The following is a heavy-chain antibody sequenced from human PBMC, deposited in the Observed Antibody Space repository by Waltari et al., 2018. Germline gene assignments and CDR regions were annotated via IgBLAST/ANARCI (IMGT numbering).Heavy chain of an antibody. CDR1: GFSLNTAGMG. Sequence: QVTLKESGPVLVKPTETLTLTCTVSGFSLNTAGMGVTWIRQPPGKALEWLAHISSDDEESYDTSLKTRLTISKDTSGRRVVLSMTNLDPMDTGTYFCARIRKYYYGSGSSDYWGPGILVTVSS. D-gene: IGHD3-10*01. CDR2: ISSDDEE. V-gene: IGHV2-26*01. CDR3: ARIRKYYYGSGSSDY. J-gene: IGHJ4*02.